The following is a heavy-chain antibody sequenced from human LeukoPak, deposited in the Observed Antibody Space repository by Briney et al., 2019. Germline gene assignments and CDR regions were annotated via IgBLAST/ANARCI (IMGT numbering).Heavy chain of an antibody. CDR2: ISWSSASI. CDR1: GFTFHHYA. J-gene: IGHJ4*02. CDR3: AKDKAPLYSGYDWDLDF. Sequence: PGRPLRLSCAASGFTFHHYAIHWVRQVPGKGLEWVSGISWSSASIGYADSVKGRFTISRDNAKNSVYLQMNSLRAEDTALYYCAKDKAPLYSGYDWDLDFWGQGTLVTVSS. D-gene: IGHD5-12*01. V-gene: IGHV3-9*01.